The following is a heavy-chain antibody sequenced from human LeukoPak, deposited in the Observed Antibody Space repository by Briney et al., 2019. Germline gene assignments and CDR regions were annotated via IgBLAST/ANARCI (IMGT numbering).Heavy chain of an antibody. CDR3: AKRPAAPSSTD. V-gene: IGHV3-23*01. J-gene: IGHJ4*02. CDR1: GFTFSSYA. CDR2: ISGSGGNT. Sequence: PGGPLRLSCAASGFTFSSYAMSWVRQAPGKGLEWVSAISGSGGNTSYADSVKVRFTISRGNSKNPLYLQMNRLSAEDTAVYYCAKRPAAPSSTDWGQGTLVTVSS. D-gene: IGHD4-17*01.